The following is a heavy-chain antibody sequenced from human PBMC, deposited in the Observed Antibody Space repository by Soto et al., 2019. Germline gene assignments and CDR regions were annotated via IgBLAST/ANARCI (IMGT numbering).Heavy chain of an antibody. V-gene: IGHV5-51*01. J-gene: IGHJ6*02. CDR1: GYSFTRYW. CDR3: ARPREAGKYYYGVDV. D-gene: IGHD6-19*01. CDR2: IYPGDSDT. Sequence: LGESLKISCTGSGYSFTRYWIGWVRQMPGKGLEWMGIIYPGDSDTRYSPSFQGQVTISADKSISTAYLQWSSLKASDTAMYYCARPREAGKYYYGVDVWGQGTTVTVSS.